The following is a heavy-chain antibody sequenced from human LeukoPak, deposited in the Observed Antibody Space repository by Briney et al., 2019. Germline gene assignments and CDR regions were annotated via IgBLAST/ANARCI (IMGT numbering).Heavy chain of an antibody. D-gene: IGHD3-3*01. V-gene: IGHV4-39*01. CDR2: IYYSGST. CDR1: GGSISSSSYY. CDR3: ARQSGSYDFWSGYYPTTGYFDY. Sequence: SETLSLTCTVSGGSISSSSYYWGWIRQPPGKGLEWIGSIYYSGSTYYNPSLKSRVTISVDTSKNQFSLKLSSVTAADTAVCYCARQSGSYDFWSGYYPTTGYFDYWGQGTLVTVSS. J-gene: IGHJ4*02.